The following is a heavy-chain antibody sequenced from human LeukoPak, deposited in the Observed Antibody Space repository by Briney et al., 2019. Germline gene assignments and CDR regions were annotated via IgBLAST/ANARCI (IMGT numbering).Heavy chain of an antibody. D-gene: IGHD5-24*01. CDR3: ARDAESRDGYVRPSFDY. Sequence: GGSLRLSCAASGFTVSSNYMSWVRQAPGKGLEWVSVIYSGGSTYYADSVKGRFTISRDNSKNALYLQMNSLRAEDTAVYYCARDAESRDGYVRPSFDYWGQGTLVTVSS. CDR1: GFTVSSNY. CDR2: IYSGGST. J-gene: IGHJ4*02. V-gene: IGHV3-66*01.